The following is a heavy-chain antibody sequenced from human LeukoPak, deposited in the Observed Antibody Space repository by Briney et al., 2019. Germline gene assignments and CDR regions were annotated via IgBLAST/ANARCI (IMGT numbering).Heavy chain of an antibody. V-gene: IGHV1-8*01. J-gene: IGHJ4*02. CDR3: ARGFKSPHSPGDY. CDR2: MNPNSGRT. Sequence: ASVKVSCKASGYTLTSYDINWVRQATGQGLEWMGWMNPNSGRTGYTQNFQGRITITRDTSISTAYMELSRLRSDDTAVYYCARGFKSPHSPGDYWGQGTLVTVSS. CDR1: GYTLTSYD. D-gene: IGHD2-2*01.